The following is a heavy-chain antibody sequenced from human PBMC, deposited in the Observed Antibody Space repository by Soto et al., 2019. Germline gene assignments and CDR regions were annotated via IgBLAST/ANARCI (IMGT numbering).Heavy chain of an antibody. D-gene: IGHD6-19*01. J-gene: IGHJ4*02. CDR3: ARVGYSSGWSHFDY. CDR1: GYTFTSYG. Sequence: ASVKVSCKASGYTFTSYGISWVRQAPGQGLEWMGWVSAYNGNTNYAQKLQGRVTMTTDTSTSTAYMELRSLRSDDTAVYYCARVGYSSGWSHFDYWGQGTLVTVSS. V-gene: IGHV1-18*01. CDR2: VSAYNGNT.